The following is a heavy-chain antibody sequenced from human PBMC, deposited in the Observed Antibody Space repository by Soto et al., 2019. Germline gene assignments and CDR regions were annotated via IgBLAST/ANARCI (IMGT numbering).Heavy chain of an antibody. V-gene: IGHV3-23*01. D-gene: IGHD6-19*01. J-gene: IGHJ5*02. CDR2: ISGSGGST. CDR1: GFTFSSYA. Sequence: GSLRLSCAASGFTFSSYAMSWVRQAPGKGLEWVSAISGSGGSTYYADSVKGRFTISRDNSKNTLYLQMNSLRAEDTAVYYCAKDPQSSWYGGSWFDPWGQGTLVTAPQ. CDR3: AKDPQSSWYGGSWFDP.